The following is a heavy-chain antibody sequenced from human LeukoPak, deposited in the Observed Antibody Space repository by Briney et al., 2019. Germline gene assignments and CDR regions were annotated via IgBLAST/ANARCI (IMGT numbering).Heavy chain of an antibody. CDR2: ISGSGGST. J-gene: IGHJ3*02. V-gene: IGHV3-23*01. D-gene: IGHD3-9*01. CDR3: AKDGAYYDILTGYYSKSAFDI. CDR1: GFTFSSYA. Sequence: TGGSLRLSCAASGFTFSSYAMSWVRQAPGKGLEWVSAISGSGGSTYYADSVKGRFTISRDNSKNTLYLQMNSLRAEDTAVYYCAKDGAYYDILTGYYSKSAFDIWGQGTMVTVSS.